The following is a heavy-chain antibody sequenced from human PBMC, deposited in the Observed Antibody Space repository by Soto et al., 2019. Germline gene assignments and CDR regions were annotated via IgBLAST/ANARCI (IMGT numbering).Heavy chain of an antibody. J-gene: IGHJ5*02. Sequence: QVQLVQSGAELKKPGASVKVSCKASGYTFTDYYLHWVRQAPGQGLQWMGWINPNSGGTQYERKFQDRFTITTDTSIKTDYKEFKRLTCDDTVVYHCARDLLMAAAHWFGPWGQGNLVSVTS. CDR1: GYTFTDYY. D-gene: IGHD6-13*01. CDR2: INPNSGGT. CDR3: ARDLLMAAAHWFGP. V-gene: IGHV1-2*02.